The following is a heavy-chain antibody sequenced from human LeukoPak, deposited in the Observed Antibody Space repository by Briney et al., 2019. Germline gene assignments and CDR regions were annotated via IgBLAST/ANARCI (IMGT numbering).Heavy chain of an antibody. CDR2: IIPIFGTA. D-gene: IGHD4-17*01. J-gene: IGHJ6*04. V-gene: IGHV1-69*06. Sequence: SVKVSCKASGGTFSSYAISWVRQAPGQGLEWMGGIIPIFGTANYAQKFQGRVTITADKSTSTAYMELSSLRSEDTAVYYCASVGDYGDYDYYCYGMDVWGKGTTVTVSS. CDR3: ASVGDYGDYDYYCYGMDV. CDR1: GGTFSSYA.